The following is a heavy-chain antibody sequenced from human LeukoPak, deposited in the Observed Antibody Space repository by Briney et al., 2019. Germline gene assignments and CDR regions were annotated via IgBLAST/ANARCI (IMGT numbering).Heavy chain of an antibody. Sequence: ASVKVSCKASGYTFTSYGISWVRQAPGQGLEWMGWISAYNGNTNYAQKLQGRVTMTTDTSTSTAYMELRSLRSDDTAVYYCARDSQLMITFGGVTDPDFDYWGQGTLVTVSS. CDR1: GYTFTSYG. CDR2: ISAYNGNT. D-gene: IGHD3-16*01. CDR3: ARDSQLMITFGGVTDPDFDY. J-gene: IGHJ4*02. V-gene: IGHV1-18*04.